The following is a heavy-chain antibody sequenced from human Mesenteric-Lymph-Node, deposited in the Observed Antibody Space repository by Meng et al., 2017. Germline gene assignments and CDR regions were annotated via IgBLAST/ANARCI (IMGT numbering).Heavy chain of an antibody. Sequence: GGSLRLSCAASGFTFSSYGMHWVRQAPGKGLEWVAVIWYDGSNKYYADSVKGRFTISRDNSKNTLYLQMNNLRAEDTAVYYCARDQYYGSGSYVELDYWGQGTQVTVSS. J-gene: IGHJ4*02. CDR3: ARDQYYGSGSYVELDY. CDR2: IWYDGSNK. V-gene: IGHV3-33*01. D-gene: IGHD3-10*01. CDR1: GFTFSSYG.